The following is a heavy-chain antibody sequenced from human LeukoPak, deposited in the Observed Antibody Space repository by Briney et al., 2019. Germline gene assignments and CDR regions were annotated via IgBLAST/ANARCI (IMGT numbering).Heavy chain of an antibody. CDR2: IYYSGST. CDR1: GGSISSSSYY. J-gene: IGHJ5*02. D-gene: IGHD2-2*01. V-gene: IGHV4-39*07. CDR3: ARESSTSPSANWFDP. Sequence: SETLSLTCTVSGGSISSSSYYWGWIRQPPGKGLEWIGSIYYSGSTYYNPSLKSRVTISVDTSKNQFSLKLSSVTAADTAVYYCARESSTSPSANWFDPWGQGTLVTVSS.